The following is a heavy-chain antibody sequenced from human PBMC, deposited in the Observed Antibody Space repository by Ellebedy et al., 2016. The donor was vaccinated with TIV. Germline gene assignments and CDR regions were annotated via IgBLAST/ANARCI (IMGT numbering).Heavy chain of an antibody. CDR1: GGSFSDYY. CDR3: ARIEGIIDY. J-gene: IGHJ4*02. Sequence: SETLSLXXAVYGGSFSDYYWSWIRQPPGKGLEWIGEINHSGSTNYNPSLKSRVTISVDTSKNQFSLKLSSVTAADTAVYYCARIEGIIDYWGQGTLVTVSS. CDR2: INHSGST. D-gene: IGHD3-10*01. V-gene: IGHV4-34*01.